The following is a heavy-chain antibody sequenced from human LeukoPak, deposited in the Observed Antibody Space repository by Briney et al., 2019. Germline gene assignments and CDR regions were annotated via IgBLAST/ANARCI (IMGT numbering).Heavy chain of an antibody. D-gene: IGHD6-19*01. J-gene: IGHJ4*02. CDR2: INHSGST. CDR1: GGSFSGYY. CDR3: ARVGSSGWYEGYFDY. Sequence: SETLSLTCAVYGGSFSGYYWSWIRQPPVKGLEWIGEINHSGSTNYNPSLKSRVTISVDTSKNQFSLKLSSVTAADTAVYYCARVGSSGWYEGYFDYWGQGTLVTVSS. V-gene: IGHV4-34*01.